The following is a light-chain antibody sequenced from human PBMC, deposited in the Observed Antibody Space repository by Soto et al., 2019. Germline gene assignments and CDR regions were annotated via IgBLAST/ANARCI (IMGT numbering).Light chain of an antibody. CDR1: QDISNY. Sequence: DLQMTQSPSSLSASVGDRVTITCQASQDISNYLSWYQQKPGKAPKLLIYDASNLESGVPSRFSGSGSGTDFTFTISSLQPEDFATYYCQQCNTVPLTFGPGTKVDIK. CDR2: DAS. V-gene: IGKV1-33*01. J-gene: IGKJ3*01. CDR3: QQCNTVPLT.